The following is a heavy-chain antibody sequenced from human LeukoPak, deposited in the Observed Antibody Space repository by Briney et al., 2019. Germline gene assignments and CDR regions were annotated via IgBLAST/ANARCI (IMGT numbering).Heavy chain of an antibody. CDR2: ISSGRTT. D-gene: IGHD3-22*01. V-gene: IGHV3-23*01. CDR1: GFTSSTYA. CDR3: ARGGTYDSGGYYPLPFDY. J-gene: IGHJ4*02. Sequence: GGSLRLSCAGSGFTSSTYAMSWVRQAPGKGLEWVSTISSGRTTYYADSVKGRFTISRDNSKNTLYLQMNSLRAEDTAVYYCARGGTYDSGGYYPLPFDYWGQGTLVTVSS.